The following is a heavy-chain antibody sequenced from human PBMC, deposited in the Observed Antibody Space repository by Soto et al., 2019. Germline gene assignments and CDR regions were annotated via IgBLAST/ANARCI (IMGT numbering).Heavy chain of an antibody. D-gene: IGHD3-9*01. V-gene: IGHV3-30-3*01. J-gene: IGHJ4*02. Sequence: GGSLRLSCAASGFSFSNYARHWVRQAPGKGLEWVAAISYDGSNKYYADSVKGRFTISRDNSKNTLYLQMNSLRAEDTAVYYCAHFDWFIDYWGQGTLVTVSS. CDR1: GFSFSNYA. CDR3: AHFDWFIDY. CDR2: ISYDGSNK.